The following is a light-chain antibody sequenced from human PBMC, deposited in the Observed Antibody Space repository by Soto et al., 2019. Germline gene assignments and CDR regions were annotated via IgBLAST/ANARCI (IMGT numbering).Light chain of an antibody. V-gene: IGLV1-47*01. CDR3: ATWDDSLRGYV. CDR1: SSNIGSNF. Sequence: QSVLTQPPSASGTPGQRVTISCSGSSSNIGSNFVYWYQQLPGTAPKLLIYRNNQRPSGVPDRFSGSKSGTSASLAISGLRSEDEAGYYCATWDDSLRGYVFGTGTKVTVL. CDR2: RNN. J-gene: IGLJ1*01.